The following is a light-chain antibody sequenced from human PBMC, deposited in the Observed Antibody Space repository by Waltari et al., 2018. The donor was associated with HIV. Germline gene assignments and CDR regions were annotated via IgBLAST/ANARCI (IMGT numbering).Light chain of an antibody. CDR2: DDS. Sequence: SYVLTQPPSVSVAPGQTASITGGGNNIGSKGVHWYQQKPGQAPVLVVYDDSGRPSRIPERFSGSNSGNTATLTISTVEAGDEADYYCQVCDTSNDHPYVFGTGTKVTVL. CDR3: QVCDTSNDHPYV. J-gene: IGLJ1*01. CDR1: NIGSKG. V-gene: IGLV3-21*02.